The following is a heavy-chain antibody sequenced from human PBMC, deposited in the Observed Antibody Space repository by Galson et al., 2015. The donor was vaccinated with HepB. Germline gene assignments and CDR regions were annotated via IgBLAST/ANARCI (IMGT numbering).Heavy chain of an antibody. D-gene: IGHD3-22*01. V-gene: IGHV4-34*01. CDR1: GGSFSGYY. Sequence: LSLTCAVYGGSFSGYYWSWIRQPPGKGLEWIGEINDSGRTNYNPSLKSRVTISVDTSKNQFSLKLSSVTAADTAVYYGARGVLETTMIVVVITAGVHYFDYWGQGTLVTVSS. CDR2: INDSGRT. CDR3: ARGVLETTMIVVVITAGVHYFDY. J-gene: IGHJ4*02.